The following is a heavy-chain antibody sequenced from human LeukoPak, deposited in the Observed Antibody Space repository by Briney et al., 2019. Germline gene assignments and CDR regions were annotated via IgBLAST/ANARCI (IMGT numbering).Heavy chain of an antibody. CDR3: AGGIAARGEVDY. J-gene: IGHJ4*02. CDR1: GFTFSSYA. Sequence: GGSLRLSCAASGFTFSSYAMSWVRQAPGKGLECVSAISGSGGSTYYADSVKGRFTISRDNSKNTLYLQMNSLRAEDTAVYYCAGGIAARGEVDYWGQGTLVTVSS. D-gene: IGHD6-6*01. CDR2: ISGSGGST. V-gene: IGHV3-23*01.